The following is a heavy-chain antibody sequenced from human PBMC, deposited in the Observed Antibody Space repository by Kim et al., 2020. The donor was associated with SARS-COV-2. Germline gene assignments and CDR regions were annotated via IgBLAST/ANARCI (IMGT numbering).Heavy chain of an antibody. J-gene: IGHJ4*02. V-gene: IGHV3-33*05. Sequence: GGSLRLSCAASGFTFSSYGMHWVRQAPGKGLEWVAGISYDGSHKYYADSVKGRFTISRDNSKNTLSLQMNSLRAEDTAVYYCASGRQWLVPVDYWGQGTLVTVSS. D-gene: IGHD6-19*01. CDR3: ASGRQWLVPVDY. CDR2: ISYDGSHK. CDR1: GFTFSSYG.